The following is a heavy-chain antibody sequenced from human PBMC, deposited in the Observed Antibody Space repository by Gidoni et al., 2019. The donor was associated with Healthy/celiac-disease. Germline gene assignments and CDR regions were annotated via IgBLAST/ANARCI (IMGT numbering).Heavy chain of an antibody. CDR2: NNHSGST. V-gene: IGHV4-34*01. D-gene: IGHD3-3*01. Sequence: QVQLQQWGAGLLKPSETLSLTCAVYGGSFSGYYWSWIRQPPGRGLEWMGENNHSGSTNYNPSLKSRVTKSVDTSKNQFSLKLSSVTAADTAVYYCARGEDGVVRYGMDVWGQGTTVTVSS. CDR1: GGSFSGYY. J-gene: IGHJ6*02. CDR3: ARGEDGVVRYGMDV.